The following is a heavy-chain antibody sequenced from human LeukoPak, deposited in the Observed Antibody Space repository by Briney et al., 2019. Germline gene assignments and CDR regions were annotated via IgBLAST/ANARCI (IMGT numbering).Heavy chain of an antibody. CDR1: GFTFSGFA. J-gene: IGHJ3*02. D-gene: IGHD3-22*01. Sequence: PGRSLRLSCAVSGFTFSGFAMHWVRQAPGKGLEWVSSISSGSSYIFYADSLEGRSTISRDNAKNSVFLQMNNLKIEDTAVYFCARVSQVDDYYDSPVQDALDMWGQGTMVAVSS. V-gene: IGHV3-21*06. CDR3: ARVSQVDDYYDSPVQDALDM. CDR2: ISSGSSYI.